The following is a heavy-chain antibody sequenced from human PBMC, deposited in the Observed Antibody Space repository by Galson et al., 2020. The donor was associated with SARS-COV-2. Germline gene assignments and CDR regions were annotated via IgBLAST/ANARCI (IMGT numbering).Heavy chain of an antibody. D-gene: IGHD5-18*01. CDR2: IYWNDDK. Sequence: SGPTLVKPTQTLTLTCTFSGFSLSTSGVGVGWIRQPPGKALEWLALIYWNDDKRYSPSLKSRLTITKDTSKNQVVLTMTNMDPVDTATYYCAHSVRLYSQGLRTLLFDYWGQGTLVTVSS. V-gene: IGHV2-5*01. CDR3: AHSVRLYSQGLRTLLFDY. J-gene: IGHJ4*02. CDR1: GFSLSTSGVG.